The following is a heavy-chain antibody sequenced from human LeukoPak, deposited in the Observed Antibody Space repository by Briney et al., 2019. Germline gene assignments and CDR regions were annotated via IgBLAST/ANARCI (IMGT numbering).Heavy chain of an antibody. J-gene: IGHJ5*02. D-gene: IGHD3-16*02. CDR2: INPNSGGT. CDR1: GYTFTGYY. CDR3: ARSRPYVWGNYRVKENWFDP. V-gene: IGHV1-2*02. Sequence: ASVKVSCKASGYTFTGYYMHWVRQAPGQGLEWMGWINPNSGGTNYAQKFQGRVTMTRDTSISTAHMELSRLRSDDTAVYYCARSRPYVWGNYRVKENWFDPWGQGTLVTVSS.